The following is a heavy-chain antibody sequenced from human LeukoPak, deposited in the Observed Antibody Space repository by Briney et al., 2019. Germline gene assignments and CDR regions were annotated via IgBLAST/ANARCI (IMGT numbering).Heavy chain of an antibody. CDR2: IYYSGST. CDR1: GGSISSGGYY. V-gene: IGHV4-31*03. J-gene: IGHJ3*02. D-gene: IGHD6-19*01. Sequence: SQTLSLTCTVSGGSISSGGYYWSWVRQHPGKGLEWIGYIYYSGSTYYNPSLKSRVTISVDTSKNQFSLKLSSVTAADTAVYYCARSFSGWYGLDAFDIWGQGTMVTVSS. CDR3: ARSFSGWYGLDAFDI.